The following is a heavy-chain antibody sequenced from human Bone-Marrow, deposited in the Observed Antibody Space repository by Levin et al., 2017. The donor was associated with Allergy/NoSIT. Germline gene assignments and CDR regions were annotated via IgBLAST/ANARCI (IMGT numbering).Heavy chain of an antibody. V-gene: IGHV3-13*01. CDR2: IGIAGDS. CDR3: ARDKYGMDV. Sequence: GGSLRLSCVASGFTFSSYDMHWVRQVTGKGLEWVSAIGIAGDSHYLASVKGRFTISRENAKNSLYLQMNSLRAGDTAVYYCARDKYGMDVWGQGTTVTVSS. CDR1: GFTFSSYD. J-gene: IGHJ6*02.